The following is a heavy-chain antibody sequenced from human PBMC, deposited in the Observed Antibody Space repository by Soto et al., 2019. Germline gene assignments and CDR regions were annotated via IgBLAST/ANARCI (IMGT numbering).Heavy chain of an antibody. Sequence: QVQLVQSGAEVKKPGASVKVSCKASGYTFTSYGIAWVRLAPGQGLEWMGWISAQNSKTTYARKFQGRATLTTDTTTNTAYWERRILRTEYTAIYYWARRGYSHSSGYLGYWGEGARVSV. V-gene: IGHV1-18*04. CDR3: ARRGYSHSSGYLGY. CDR1: GYTFTSYG. J-gene: IGHJ4*02. D-gene: IGHD3-22*01. CDR2: ISAQNSKT.